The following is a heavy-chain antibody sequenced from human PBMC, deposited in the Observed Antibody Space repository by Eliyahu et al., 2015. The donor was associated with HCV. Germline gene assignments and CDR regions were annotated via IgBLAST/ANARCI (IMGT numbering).Heavy chain of an antibody. V-gene: IGHV4-39*01. Sequence: QLQLQESGPGLVKPSETLSLTCSVSGGSISSSSYYWGWIRQPPGKGLEWIGRIVFCWGTYHNPSLKSRVTISVDTSKNQFSLKLSSVTAADTAVYYCARQAIAVRGQINWFDPWGQGTLVTVSS. CDR3: ARQAIAVRGQINWFDP. CDR2: IVFCWGT. J-gene: IGHJ5*02. CDR1: GGSISSSSYY. D-gene: IGHD2-15*01.